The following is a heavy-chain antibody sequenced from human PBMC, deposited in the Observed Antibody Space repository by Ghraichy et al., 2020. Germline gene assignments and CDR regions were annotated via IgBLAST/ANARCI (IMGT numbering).Heavy chain of an antibody. J-gene: IGHJ4*02. V-gene: IGHV3-23*01. CDR3: AKSYGDYVPPPSRYFDY. CDR2: ISGSGGST. CDR1: GFTFSSYA. Sequence: GESLNISCAASGFTFSSYAMSWVRQAPGKGLEWVSAISGSGGSTYYADSVKGRFTISRDNSKNTLYLQMNSLRAEDTAVYYCAKSYGDYVPPPSRYFDYWGQGTLVTVSS. D-gene: IGHD4-17*01.